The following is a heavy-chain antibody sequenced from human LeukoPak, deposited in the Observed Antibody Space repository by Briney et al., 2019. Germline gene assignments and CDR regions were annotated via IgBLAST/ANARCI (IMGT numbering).Heavy chain of an antibody. CDR1: GYTSTSYD. Sequence: ASVKVSCKASGYTSTSYDINWVRQATGQGLEWMGWMNPNSGNTGYAQKFQGRVTMTRDTSISTAYMELSSLRSEDTAIYYCARDNSVGDNAWWFDPWGQGTLVTVSS. J-gene: IGHJ5*02. CDR3: ARDNSVGDNAWWFDP. CDR2: MNPNSGNT. D-gene: IGHD1-26*01. V-gene: IGHV1-8*01.